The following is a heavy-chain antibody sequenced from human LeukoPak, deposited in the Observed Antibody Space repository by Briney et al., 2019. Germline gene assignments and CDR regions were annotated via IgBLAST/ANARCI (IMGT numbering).Heavy chain of an antibody. V-gene: IGHV1-2*02. Sequence: ASVKVSCRASGDTFTGYYMHWVRQAPGQGLEWIGWINPNSGGTSYAQKFQGRVTMTRDTSISTAYMELSRLRSDDTAVYYCATASSGYYTTRFDYWGQGTLVTV. D-gene: IGHD3-3*01. CDR2: INPNSGGT. J-gene: IGHJ4*02. CDR3: ATASSGYYTTRFDY. CDR1: GDTFTGYY.